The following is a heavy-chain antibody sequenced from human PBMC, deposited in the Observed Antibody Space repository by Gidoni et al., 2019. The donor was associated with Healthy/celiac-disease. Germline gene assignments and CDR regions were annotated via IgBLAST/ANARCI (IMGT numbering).Heavy chain of an antibody. CDR1: GFTFSSYA. D-gene: IGHD3-9*01. V-gene: IGHV3-23*01. J-gene: IGHJ3*02. CDR2: ISGSGGST. CDR3: AKEAPYYDILTGPRGGAFDI. Sequence: EVQLLESGGGLVQPGGSLRLSCAASGFTFSSYAMSWVRQAPGKGLEWVSAISGSGGSTYYADSVKGRFTISRDNSKNTLYLQMNSLRAEDTAVYYCAKEAPYYDILTGPRGGAFDIWGQGTMVTVSS.